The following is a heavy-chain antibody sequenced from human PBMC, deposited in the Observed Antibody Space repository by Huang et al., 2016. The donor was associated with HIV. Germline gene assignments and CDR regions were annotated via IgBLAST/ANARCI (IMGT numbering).Heavy chain of an antibody. CDR1: GYTFTSYG. CDR2: ISSYMGHG. Sequence: QIQLVQSGSEVKKPGASVKVACKASGYTFTSYGISWVRPAPGQGLEWLGSISSYMGHGTLAQKGQGRVPMPRDTSTHTAYMELKSLRSDDTSVYYCARITLTGYFDYWGQGTLVTVSS. D-gene: IGHD3-9*01. J-gene: IGHJ4*02. V-gene: IGHV1-18*01. CDR3: ARITLTGYFDY.